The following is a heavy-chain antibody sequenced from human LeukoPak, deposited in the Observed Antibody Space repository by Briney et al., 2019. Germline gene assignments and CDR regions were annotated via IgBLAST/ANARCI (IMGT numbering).Heavy chain of an antibody. D-gene: IGHD3-3*01. Sequence: ASVKVSCKASGYTFTSYGISWVRQAPGQGLEWMGWISAYNGNTNYAQKLQGRVTMTTDTSTSTAYMELRSLRSDDTAVYYCARVVKTIFGVVSAFDIWGQGTMVTVSS. V-gene: IGHV1-18*01. J-gene: IGHJ3*02. CDR1: GYTFTSYG. CDR2: ISAYNGNT. CDR3: ARVVKTIFGVVSAFDI.